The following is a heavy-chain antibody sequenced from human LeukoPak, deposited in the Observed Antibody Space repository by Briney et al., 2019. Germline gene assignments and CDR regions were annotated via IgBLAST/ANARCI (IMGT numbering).Heavy chain of an antibody. J-gene: IGHJ4*02. V-gene: IGHV4-59*01. CDR1: GGSISSYY. Sequence: SETLSLTCTASGGSISSYYWSWIRQPPGKGLEWIGYIYYSGSTNYNPSLKSRVTISVDTSKNQFSLKLSSVTAADTAVYYCARVIQDCSGGSCYSIDYWGQGTLVTVSS. D-gene: IGHD2-15*01. CDR2: IYYSGST. CDR3: ARVIQDCSGGSCYSIDY.